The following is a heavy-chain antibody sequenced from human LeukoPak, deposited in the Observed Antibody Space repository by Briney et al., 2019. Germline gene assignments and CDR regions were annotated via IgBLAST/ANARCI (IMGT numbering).Heavy chain of an antibody. Sequence: GGSPRLSCAASGFTFSSYAMHWVRQAPGKGLEWVAVISYDGSNKYYADSVKGRFTISRDNSKNTLYLQMNSLRAEDTAVYYCARDSGPFSGSYFAVDYWGQGTLVTVSS. CDR1: GFTFSSYA. D-gene: IGHD1-26*01. CDR3: ARDSGPFSGSYFAVDY. CDR2: ISYDGSNK. J-gene: IGHJ4*02. V-gene: IGHV3-30-3*01.